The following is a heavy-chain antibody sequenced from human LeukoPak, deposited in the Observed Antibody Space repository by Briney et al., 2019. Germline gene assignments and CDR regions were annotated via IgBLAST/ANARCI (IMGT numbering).Heavy chain of an antibody. Sequence: GGSLRLSCAASGFTFSNAWMSWVRQAPGKGLEWVGRIKSKTDGGTTDYAAPVKGRFTISRDDSKNTLYLQMHSLKTEDTAVYYCTTGELLWFGEPRARFDYWGQGTLVTVSS. CDR3: TTGELLWFGEPRARFDY. CDR1: GFTFSNAW. CDR2: IKSKTDGGTT. D-gene: IGHD3-10*01. V-gene: IGHV3-15*01. J-gene: IGHJ4*02.